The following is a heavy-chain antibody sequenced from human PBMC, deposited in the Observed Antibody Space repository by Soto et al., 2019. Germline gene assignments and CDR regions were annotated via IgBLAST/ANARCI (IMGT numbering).Heavy chain of an antibody. CDR1: GYTFTNNW. CDR3: ARRRGYSYDFDY. D-gene: IGHD5-18*01. CDR2: IDPSDSRT. Sequence: PGESLKISCNASGYTFTNNWISWVRQKPGQGLEWMGRIDPSDSRTKYNPSFEGHVTISIDKSINTAFLQWSSLRASDTAVYFCARRRGYSYDFDYRGKGTRVTSPQ. V-gene: IGHV5-10-1*01. J-gene: IGHJ4*02.